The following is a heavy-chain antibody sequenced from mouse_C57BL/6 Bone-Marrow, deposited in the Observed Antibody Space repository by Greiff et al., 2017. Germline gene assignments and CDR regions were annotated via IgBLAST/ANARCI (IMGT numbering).Heavy chain of an antibody. D-gene: IGHD2-3*01. Sequence: QVQLQQSGAELVRPGTSVKLSCKASGYTFTSYWMHWVKQRPGQGLEWIGVIDPSDSYTNYNQKFKGKATLTVATSSSTAYMLLSLLTSEDSAVYYCAREGYDEYFDYWGQGTTLTVSA. J-gene: IGHJ2*01. CDR1: GYTFTSYW. V-gene: IGHV1-59*01. CDR3: AREGYDEYFDY. CDR2: IDPSDSYT.